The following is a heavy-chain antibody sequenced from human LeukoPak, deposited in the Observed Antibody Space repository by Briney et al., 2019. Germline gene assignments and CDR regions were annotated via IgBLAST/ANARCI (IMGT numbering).Heavy chain of an antibody. Sequence: GGSLRLSCAASGFTFSRNYMRWVRRSPGKGLEWVSVIYSGGSTYYADSVKGRFTISRDNSKNTLYLQMNSLRAEDTAVYYCARDSRYSSSPDAFDIWGQGTMVTVSS. CDR3: ARDSRYSSSPDAFDI. CDR2: IYSGGST. V-gene: IGHV3-66*02. D-gene: IGHD6-6*01. CDR1: GFTFSRNY. J-gene: IGHJ3*02.